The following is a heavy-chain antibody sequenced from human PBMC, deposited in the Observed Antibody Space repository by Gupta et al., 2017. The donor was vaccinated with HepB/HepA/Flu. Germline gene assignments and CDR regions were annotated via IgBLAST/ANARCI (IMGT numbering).Heavy chain of an antibody. CDR3: ARAYSSSAGPYYYYRDV. CDR1: GGSISSSSYY. J-gene: IGHJ6*03. Sequence: QLQLQESGPGLVKPSETLSLTCTVSGGSISSSSYYWGWIRQPPGKGLEWIGSIYYSGSTYSNPSLKSRVTISVDTSKNQFSLKLSSVTAADTAVYYCARAYSSSAGPYYYYRDVWGKGTTVTVSS. D-gene: IGHD6-6*01. V-gene: IGHV4-39*01. CDR2: IYYSGST.